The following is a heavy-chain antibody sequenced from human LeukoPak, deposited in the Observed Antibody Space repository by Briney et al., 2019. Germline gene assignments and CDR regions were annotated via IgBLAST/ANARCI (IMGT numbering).Heavy chain of an antibody. V-gene: IGHV3-7*01. CDR2: INQDGNKK. J-gene: IGHJ4*02. CDR3: ARDTAVSDFDY. Sequence: GGSLRLSCAASGLTLSRYWMTWVRQAPGKGLEWVANINQDGNKKYYVDSVKGRFTISRDNAKNSLYLQMSSLRAEDTAVYYCARDTAVSDFDYWGQGTLVTVSS. CDR1: GLTLSRYW. D-gene: IGHD5/OR15-5a*01.